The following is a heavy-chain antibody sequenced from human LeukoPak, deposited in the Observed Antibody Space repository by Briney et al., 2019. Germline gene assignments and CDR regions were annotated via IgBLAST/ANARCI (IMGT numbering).Heavy chain of an antibody. CDR2: INTYNGNT. CDR3: ATNYYDSSGYYSIDY. CDR1: GYTFTRYG. Sequence: ASVKVSCKSSGYTFTRYGIIWVRQAPGQGLERMGWINTYNGNTDYAQKLQGRVTMTTDTSTSTAYMELRSLRSDDTALYYCATNYYDSSGYYSIDYWGQGTLVTVSS. D-gene: IGHD3-22*01. J-gene: IGHJ4*02. V-gene: IGHV1-18*01.